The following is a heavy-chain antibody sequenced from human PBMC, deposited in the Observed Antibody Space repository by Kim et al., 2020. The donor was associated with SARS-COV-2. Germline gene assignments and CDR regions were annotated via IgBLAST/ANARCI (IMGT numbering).Heavy chain of an antibody. CDR1: GFTFDIYA. CDR2: ISGGGVNK. CDR3: AKMVVIDGYNYYYYYGR. V-gene: IGHV3-23*01. D-gene: IGHD2-21*01. Sequence: GGSLRLSCVGSGFTFDIYAMSWVRQAPGKGLEWVSVISGGGVNKFYADSVRGRFTISRDNSKNTLYLQMNSLRDEDTALYYCAKMVVIDGYNYYYYYGR. J-gene: IGHJ6*01.